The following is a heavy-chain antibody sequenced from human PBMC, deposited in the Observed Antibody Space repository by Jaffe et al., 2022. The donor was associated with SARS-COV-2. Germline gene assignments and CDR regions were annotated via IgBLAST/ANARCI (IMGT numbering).Heavy chain of an antibody. D-gene: IGHD2-15*01. CDR3: ARHEYCSGGSCYYNTKKYYYYMDV. J-gene: IGHJ6*03. CDR1: GGSISSSSYY. V-gene: IGHV4-39*01. Sequence: QLQLQESGPGLVKPSETLSLTCTVSGGSISSSSYYWGWIRQPPGKGLEWIGSIYYSGSTYYNPSLKSRVTISVDTSKNQFSLKLSSVTAADTAVYYCARHEYCSGGSCYYNTKKYYYYMDVWGKGTTVTVSS. CDR2: IYYSGST.